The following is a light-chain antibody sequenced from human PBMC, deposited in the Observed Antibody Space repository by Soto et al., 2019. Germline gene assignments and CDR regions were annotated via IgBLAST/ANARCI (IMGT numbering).Light chain of an antibody. CDR1: QSVSSSY. J-gene: IGKJ5*01. CDR2: GAS. CDR3: QQYGSSLIT. Sequence: EIVLTQSPGTLSLSPGERATLSCRASQSVSSSYLAWYQQKPGQAPRLLIYGASSRATGIPDRFSGSGSGTDLTLTISRLEPEDCAVYYCQQYGSSLITFGQGTRLEIK. V-gene: IGKV3-20*01.